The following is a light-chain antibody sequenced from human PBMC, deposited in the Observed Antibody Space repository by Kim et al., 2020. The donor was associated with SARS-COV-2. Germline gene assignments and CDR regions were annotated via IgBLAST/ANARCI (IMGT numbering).Light chain of an antibody. CDR3: QAWDSSTVV. Sequence: SVSPGQTANITCSGDKLGDKYACWYQQKPSQSPVLVIYQDSKRPSGIPERFSGSNSGNTATLTISGTQAMDEADYYCQAWDSSTVVFGGGTQLTVL. CDR2: QDS. CDR1: KLGDKY. J-gene: IGLJ2*01. V-gene: IGLV3-1*01.